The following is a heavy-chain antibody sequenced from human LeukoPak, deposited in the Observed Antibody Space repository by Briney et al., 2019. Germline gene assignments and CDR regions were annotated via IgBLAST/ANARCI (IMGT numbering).Heavy chain of an antibody. Sequence: GGSLRLPCAASGFTFSNYEMHRVRQAPGEGLEWVSYISSSGSDIYYADSVKGRFTISRDNAKNSLYLHMNSLRTEDTAVYYCARDYGGSSPFDYWGQGTLVTVSS. V-gene: IGHV3-48*03. CDR3: ARDYGGSSPFDY. CDR2: ISSSGSDI. J-gene: IGHJ4*02. D-gene: IGHD4-23*01. CDR1: GFTFSNYE.